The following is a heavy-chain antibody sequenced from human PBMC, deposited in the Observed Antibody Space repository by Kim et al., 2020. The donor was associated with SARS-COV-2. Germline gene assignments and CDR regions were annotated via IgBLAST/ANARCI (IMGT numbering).Heavy chain of an antibody. D-gene: IGHD5-12*01. V-gene: IGHV1-46*01. Sequence: ASVKVSCKASGYTFTSYYMHWVRQAPGQGLEWMGIINPSGGSTSYAQKFQGRVTMTRDTSTSTVYMELSSLRSEDTAVYYCAINGMATITKAARRGWTDYWGQGTLVTVSS. J-gene: IGHJ4*02. CDR3: AINGMATITKAARRGWTDY. CDR2: INPSGGST. CDR1: GYTFTSYY.